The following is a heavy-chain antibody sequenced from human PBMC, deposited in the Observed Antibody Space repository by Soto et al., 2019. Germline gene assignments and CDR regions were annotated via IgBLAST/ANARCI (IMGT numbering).Heavy chain of an antibody. J-gene: IGHJ4*02. D-gene: IGHD6-19*01. CDR3: ASLHSSGWYYFDY. CDR2: INHSGST. CDR1: GGSFSCYY. V-gene: IGHV4-34*01. Sequence: PSETLSLTCAVYGGSFSCYYWSWIRQPPGKGLEWIGEINHSGSTNYNPSLKSRVTISVDTSKNQFSLKLSSVTAADTAVYYCASLHSSGWYYFDYWGQRTLVTVSS.